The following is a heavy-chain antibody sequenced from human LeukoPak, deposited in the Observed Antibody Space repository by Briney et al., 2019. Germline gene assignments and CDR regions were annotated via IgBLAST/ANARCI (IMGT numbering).Heavy chain of an antibody. Sequence: PGGSLRLSCAASGFTFSNYAIHWVRQAPGKGLEWVAFIRYDGSNKYYVDSVKGRFTIPRDNSKNTLYLQMNSLRAEDTAVYYCASKYGSEGRFDYWGQGTLVTVSS. CDR3: ASKYGSEGRFDY. D-gene: IGHD2-2*01. CDR1: GFTFSNYA. CDR2: IRYDGSNK. V-gene: IGHV3-30*02. J-gene: IGHJ4*02.